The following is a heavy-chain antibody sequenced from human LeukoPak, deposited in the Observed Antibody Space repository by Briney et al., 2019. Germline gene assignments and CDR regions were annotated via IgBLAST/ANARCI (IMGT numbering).Heavy chain of an antibody. V-gene: IGHV4-59*01. Sequence: SETLSLTCTVSGGSISTYYWSWIWQPPGKGLEWIGYIYYSGRTNYNPSLKSRVTISLDTSKNHFSLKLSSVTAADTAVYYCARDLGVAPVPGAFDFWGQGTMVTVSS. CDR2: IYYSGRT. CDR1: GGSISTYY. J-gene: IGHJ3*01. D-gene: IGHD6-13*01. CDR3: ARDLGVAPVPGAFDF.